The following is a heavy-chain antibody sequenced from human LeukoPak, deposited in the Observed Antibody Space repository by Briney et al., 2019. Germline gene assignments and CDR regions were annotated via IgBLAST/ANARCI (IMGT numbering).Heavy chain of an antibody. V-gene: IGHV4-59*12. J-gene: IGHJ4*02. CDR1: GGSISSYY. D-gene: IGHD6-19*01. CDR3: ARDRGSSGWYGTNYYFDY. Sequence: SETLSLTCTVSGGSISSYYWSWIRQPPGKGLEWIGYIYYSGSTNYNPSLKSRVTISVDTSKNQFSLKLSSVTAADTAVYYCARDRGSSGWYGTNYYFDYWGQGTLVTVSS. CDR2: IYYSGST.